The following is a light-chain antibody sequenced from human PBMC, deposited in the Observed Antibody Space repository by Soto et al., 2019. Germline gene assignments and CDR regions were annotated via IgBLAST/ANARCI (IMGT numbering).Light chain of an antibody. Sequence: QSVLTPPPSVSGAPGQRVTISCTGSSSDIGAGYDVHWYQQLPGTAPKLLIYGNNNRPSGVPDRFSGSKSGTSASLAITGLQAEDEADYYCQSYDSSLSGYVFGTGTKLTVL. J-gene: IGLJ1*01. CDR1: SSDIGAGYD. CDR3: QSYDSSLSGYV. CDR2: GNN. V-gene: IGLV1-40*01.